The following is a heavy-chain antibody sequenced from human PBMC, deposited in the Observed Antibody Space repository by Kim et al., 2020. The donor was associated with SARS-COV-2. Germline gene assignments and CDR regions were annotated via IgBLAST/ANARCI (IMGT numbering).Heavy chain of an antibody. V-gene: IGHV3-7*01. CDR3: ARDSDNYYDSSGGDY. Sequence: GGSLRLSCAASGFTFSSYWMSWVRQAPGKGLEWVANIKQDGSEKYYVDSVKGRFTISRDNAKNSLYLQMNSLRAEDTAVYYCARDSDNYYDSSGGDYWGQGTLVTVSS. CDR2: IKQDGSEK. J-gene: IGHJ4*02. CDR1: GFTFSSYW. D-gene: IGHD3-22*01.